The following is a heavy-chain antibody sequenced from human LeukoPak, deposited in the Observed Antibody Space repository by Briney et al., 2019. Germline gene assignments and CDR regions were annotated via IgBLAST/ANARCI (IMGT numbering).Heavy chain of an antibody. D-gene: IGHD3-16*01. CDR3: ARGGGTLHYMDV. CDR1: GGSISRSNW. Sequence: PSETLSLTCAVSGGSISRSNWWSWVRQSPGKGLEWIGEIYDNGSTNYNPSLKSRVTISVDKSKNQFSLKLTSVTAADTAVYFCARGGGTLHYMDVWGKGTTVTISS. J-gene: IGHJ6*03. V-gene: IGHV4-4*02. CDR2: IYDNGST.